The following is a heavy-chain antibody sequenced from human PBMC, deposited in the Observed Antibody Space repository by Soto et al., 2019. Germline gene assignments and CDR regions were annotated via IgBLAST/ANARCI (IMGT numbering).Heavy chain of an antibody. CDR2: IVVGSGDI. Sequence: SVKVSCKASGFTFTSSAVLWVRQARGQRLEWIGWIVVGSGDINYAQKFQVRVTITRDMSTSTAYLELSRLRSADTAVYYCAAGSDYDESSGYYHLDYWGQGTLVTVS. V-gene: IGHV1-58*01. CDR1: GFTFTSSA. J-gene: IGHJ4*02. CDR3: AAGSDYDESSGYYHLDY. D-gene: IGHD3-22*01.